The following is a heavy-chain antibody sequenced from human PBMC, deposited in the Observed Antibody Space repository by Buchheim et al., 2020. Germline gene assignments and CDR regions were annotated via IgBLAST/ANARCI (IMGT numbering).Heavy chain of an antibody. CDR1: GFTFSSFSSYT. J-gene: IGHJ6*02. D-gene: IGHD4-17*01. CDR3: ARVYGDYELGGMDV. CDR2: ISSSSSYI. Sequence: EVQLVESGGGLVKPGGSLRLSCAASGFTFSSFSSYTMNWVRQAPGKGLEWVSSISSSSSYIYYADSVKGRFTISRDNAKKSVYLQMNSLRAEDTAVYYCARVYGDYELGGMDVWGQGTT. V-gene: IGHV3-21*01.